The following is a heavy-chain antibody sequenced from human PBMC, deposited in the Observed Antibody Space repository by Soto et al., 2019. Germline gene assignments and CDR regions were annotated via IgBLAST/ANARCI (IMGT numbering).Heavy chain of an antibody. CDR3: ARPTGGHDAGGNYMDV. J-gene: IGHJ6*03. Sequence: QVQLLQSGSEVKKPGSSVKVSCRASGGSLSSYPVTWVRQAPGQGLEWMGRIIPIVGLTNYAQKFQGRVTVSGDNSTSAAYMELSSLRSNDTSVYYCARPTGGHDAGGNYMDVWGKGTTVIVSS. CDR1: GGSLSSYP. V-gene: IGHV1-69*02. D-gene: IGHD2-8*02. CDR2: IIPIVGLT.